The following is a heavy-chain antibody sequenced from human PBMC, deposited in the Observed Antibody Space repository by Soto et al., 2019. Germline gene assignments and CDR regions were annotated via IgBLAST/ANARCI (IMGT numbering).Heavy chain of an antibody. CDR1: GYSFTSYW. CDR3: ARRGYCSGGSCYSLGDDYYYYGMDV. CDR2: IYPGDSDT. Sequence: GESLKISCKGSGYSFTSYWIGWVRQMPGKGLEWMGIIYPGDSDTRYSPSFQGQVTISADKSISTAYLQWSSLKASDTAMCYCARRGYCSGGSCYSLGDDYYYYGMDVWGQGTTVTVSS. V-gene: IGHV5-51*01. J-gene: IGHJ6*02. D-gene: IGHD2-15*01.